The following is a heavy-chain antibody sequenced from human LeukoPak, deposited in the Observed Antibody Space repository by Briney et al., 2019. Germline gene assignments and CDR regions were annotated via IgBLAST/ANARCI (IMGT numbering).Heavy chain of an antibody. CDR1: GGSISSSSYY. D-gene: IGHD2-2*02. Sequence: PSETLSLTCTVSGGSISSSSYYWGWIRQPPGKGLEWIGSIYYSGSTYYNPSLKSRVTISVDTSKNQFSLKLSSVAAADTAVYHCARGYCSSTSCYTFDYWGQGTLVTVSS. V-gene: IGHV4-39*01. CDR2: IYYSGST. CDR3: ARGYCSSTSCYTFDY. J-gene: IGHJ4*02.